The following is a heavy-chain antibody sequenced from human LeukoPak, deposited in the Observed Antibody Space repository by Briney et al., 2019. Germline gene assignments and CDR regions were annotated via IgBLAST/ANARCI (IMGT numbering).Heavy chain of an antibody. V-gene: IGHV3-7*01. CDR1: GFSVSGYW. Sequence: GGSLRLSCAVSGFSVSGYWMTWVRQAPGKGLEWVANIKQDGSEKNYVDSVKGRFTISRDNAENSLFLQMNSLRVEDTAVYYCAREWQGGIAAAGTRIEGDYWGQGTLVAVPS. CDR2: IKQDGSEK. D-gene: IGHD6-13*01. J-gene: IGHJ4*02. CDR3: AREWQGGIAAAGTRIEGDY.